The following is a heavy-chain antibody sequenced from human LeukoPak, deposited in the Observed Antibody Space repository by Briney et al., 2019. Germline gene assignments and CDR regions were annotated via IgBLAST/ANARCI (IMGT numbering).Heavy chain of an antibody. CDR2: IAYDGSRK. CDR3: VRGSSDWNGMDV. V-gene: IGHV3-30*03. CDR1: GFTFSGYG. D-gene: IGHD6-19*01. Sequence: GGSLRLSCAASGFTFSGYGMHWVHQAPGKGLEWVTGIAYDGSRKHYADSVKGRFTISRDNAKNTLYLQMNSLGVEDTAVYYCVRGSSDWNGMDVWGQGTTVTVSS. J-gene: IGHJ6*02.